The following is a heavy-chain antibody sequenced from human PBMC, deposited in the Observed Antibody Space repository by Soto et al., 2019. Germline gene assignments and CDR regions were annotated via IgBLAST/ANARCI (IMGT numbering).Heavy chain of an antibody. D-gene: IGHD6-19*01. Sequence: PSETLSLTCTVSGGSISSYYWSWIRQPPGKGLEWIGYIYYSGSTNYNPSLKSRVTISVDTSKNQFSLKLSSVTAADTAVYYCARGPRNDSSGWYLGYWGQGTLVTVSS. J-gene: IGHJ4*02. CDR2: IYYSGST. CDR1: GGSISSYY. CDR3: ARGPRNDSSGWYLGY. V-gene: IGHV4-59*13.